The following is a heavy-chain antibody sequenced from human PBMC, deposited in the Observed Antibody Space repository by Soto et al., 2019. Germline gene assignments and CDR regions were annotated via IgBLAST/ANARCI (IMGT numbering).Heavy chain of an antibody. CDR3: ASAGTQGGY. Sequence: QVQLQESGPGLVKPSETLSLTCTVSGGSVSIANQYWSWIRQPPGTVLEWIGYIYYSGTTNYNPSLKSRFTMSVDTSKNQFSLKLTSVTAADTAVYYCASAGTQGGYWGQGTLVTVSS. J-gene: IGHJ4*02. V-gene: IGHV4-61*01. CDR1: GGSVSIANQY. D-gene: IGHD1-1*01. CDR2: IYYSGTT.